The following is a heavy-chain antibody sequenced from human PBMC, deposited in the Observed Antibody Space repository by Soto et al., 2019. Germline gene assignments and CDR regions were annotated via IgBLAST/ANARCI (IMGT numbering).Heavy chain of an antibody. V-gene: IGHV3-23*01. CDR1: GFTFSSYW. Sequence: PGGSLRLSCAASGFTFSSYWMSWVRQAPGKGLEWVSAISGSGGSTYYADSVKGRFTISRDNSKNTLYLQMNSLRAEDTAVYYCAKSTPFYIVLVPAALPRGFDYWGQGTLVTVSS. CDR3: AKSTPFYIVLVPAALPRGFDY. CDR2: ISGSGGST. D-gene: IGHD2-2*01. J-gene: IGHJ4*02.